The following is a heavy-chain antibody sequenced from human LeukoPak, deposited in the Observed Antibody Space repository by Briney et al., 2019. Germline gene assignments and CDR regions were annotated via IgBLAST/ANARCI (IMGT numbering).Heavy chain of an antibody. D-gene: IGHD3-22*01. CDR1: GFTFSDYW. CDR2: ISSSGSTI. V-gene: IGHV3-11*01. Sequence: GGSLRLSCEGSGFTFSDYWMGWVRQAPGKGLEWVSYISSSGSTIYYADSVKGRFTISRDNAKNSLYLQMNSLRAEDTAVYYCARAGEYYYDSSGYYPDYWGQGTLVTVSS. J-gene: IGHJ4*02. CDR3: ARAGEYYYDSSGYYPDY.